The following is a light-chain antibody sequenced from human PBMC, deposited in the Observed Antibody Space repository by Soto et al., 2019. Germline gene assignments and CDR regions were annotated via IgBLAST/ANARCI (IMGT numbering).Light chain of an antibody. CDR1: SSDVGSYNY. J-gene: IGLJ1*01. Sequence: QSVLTQPASVSGSPGQSITISCTGTSSDVGSYNYVSWYQQHPGKAPRLMIYASSNRPSGVSHRFSGSRSGNTASLTISGLQAEDGADYFCSSYTSGSTLYVFGSGTRSPS. CDR2: ASS. V-gene: IGLV2-14*01. CDR3: SSYTSGSTLYV.